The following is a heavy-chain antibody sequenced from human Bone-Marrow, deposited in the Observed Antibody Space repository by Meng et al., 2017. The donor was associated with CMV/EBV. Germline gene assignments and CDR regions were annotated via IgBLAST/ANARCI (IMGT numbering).Heavy chain of an antibody. CDR2: IKQDGSEK. D-gene: IGHD3-3*01. Sequence: GGSLRLSCAASGFTFSSYWMSWVRQAPGKGLEWVANIKQDGSEKYYVDSVKGRFTISRDNSKNTLYLQMNSLRAEDTAVYYCAREMDFWSGKPYYGMDVWGQGTTVTVSS. V-gene: IGHV3-7*01. CDR3: AREMDFWSGKPYYGMDV. CDR1: GFTFSSYW. J-gene: IGHJ6*02.